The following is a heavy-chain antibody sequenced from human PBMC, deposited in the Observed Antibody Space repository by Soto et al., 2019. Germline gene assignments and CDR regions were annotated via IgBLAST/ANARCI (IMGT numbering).Heavy chain of an antibody. V-gene: IGHV5-51*01. CDR3: ARQSLYSSSWYAFDI. CDR1: VYSFTSCW. D-gene: IGHD6-13*01. J-gene: IGHJ3*02. CDR2: IYPGDSDT. Sequence: PGQSLKISCTRSVYSFTSCWIGCVLPLPVKVLEWVGIIYPGDSDTRYSPSFQGQVTISADKSISTAYLQWSSLKASDTAMYYCARQSLYSSSWYAFDIWGQGTMVTVSS.